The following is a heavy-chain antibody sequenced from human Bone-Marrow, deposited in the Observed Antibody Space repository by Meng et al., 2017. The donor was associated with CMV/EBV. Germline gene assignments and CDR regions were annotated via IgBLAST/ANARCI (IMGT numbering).Heavy chain of an antibody. CDR1: GFTFSSYD. Sequence: GGSLRLSCAASGFTFSSYDMHWVRQATGKGLEWVSAIGTAGDTYYPGSVKGRFTISRENAKNSLYLQMNSLRAGDTAVYYCARAAGNSIYWYFDLWGRGTLVTVSS. J-gene: IGHJ2*01. CDR3: ARAAGNSIYWYFDL. D-gene: IGHD4-23*01. V-gene: IGHV3-13*01. CDR2: IGTAGDT.